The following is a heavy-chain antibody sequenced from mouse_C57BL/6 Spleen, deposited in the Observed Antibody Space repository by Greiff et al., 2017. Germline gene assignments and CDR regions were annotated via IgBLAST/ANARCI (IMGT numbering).Heavy chain of an antibody. Sequence: QVQLKQSGAELVKPGASVKISCKASGYAFSSYWMNWVKQRPGKGLEWIGQLYPGDGDTNYNGKFKGKATLTADKSSSPAYLQLSSLTSEDSAVYFCARRVYYGNHFAYWGQGTLVTVSA. CDR1: GYAFSSYW. CDR2: LYPGDGDT. J-gene: IGHJ3*01. V-gene: IGHV1-80*01. D-gene: IGHD2-1*01. CDR3: ARRVYYGNHFAY.